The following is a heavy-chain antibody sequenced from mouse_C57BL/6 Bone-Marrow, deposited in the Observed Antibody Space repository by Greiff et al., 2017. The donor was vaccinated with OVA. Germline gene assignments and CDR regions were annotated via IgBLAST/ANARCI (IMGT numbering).Heavy chain of an antibody. Sequence: VQLQQSGPELVKPGASVKISCKASGYTFTDYYMNWVKQSHGKSLEWIGDINPNNGGTSYNQKFKGKATLTVDKSSSTAYMELRSLTSEDSAVFYCARPNWALGLFWGQGTLVTVSA. CDR3: ARPNWALGLF. CDR1: GYTFTDYY. D-gene: IGHD4-1*01. J-gene: IGHJ3*01. V-gene: IGHV1-26*01. CDR2: INPNNGGT.